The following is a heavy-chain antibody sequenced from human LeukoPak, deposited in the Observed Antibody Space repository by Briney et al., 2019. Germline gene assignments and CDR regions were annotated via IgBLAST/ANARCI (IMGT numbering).Heavy chain of an antibody. Sequence: SLKVSCKASGYTFTSCDINWVRQATGQGLEWMGWMNPNSGNTGDGQSFQGRITMTRDISIGTAYMELSNLTSEDTAIYYCTRGSSGRRDNWGQGTLVTVSA. V-gene: IGHV1-8*01. J-gene: IGHJ4*02. CDR2: MNPNSGNT. CDR1: GYTFTSCD. CDR3: TRGSSGRRDN. D-gene: IGHD6-19*01.